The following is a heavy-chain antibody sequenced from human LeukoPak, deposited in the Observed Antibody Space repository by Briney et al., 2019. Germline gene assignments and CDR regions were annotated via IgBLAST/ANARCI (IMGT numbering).Heavy chain of an antibody. D-gene: IGHD1-26*01. J-gene: IGHJ4*02. CDR1: GFTFSSYA. Sequence: PGGSLRLPCAASGFTFSSYAMSWVRQAPGKGLEWVSAISNSGGSTYYADSVKGRFTISRDNSKNTLYLRMNTLRAEDTAVYYCAKVRSVGELLGFDYWGQGTLVTVSS. V-gene: IGHV3-23*01. CDR3: AKVRSVGELLGFDY. CDR2: ISNSGGST.